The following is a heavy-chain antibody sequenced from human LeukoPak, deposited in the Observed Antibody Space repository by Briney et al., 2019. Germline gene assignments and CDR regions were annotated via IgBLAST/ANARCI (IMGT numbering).Heavy chain of an antibody. D-gene: IGHD4-17*01. Sequence: GASVKVSCKASGYTFTGYFMHWVRQAPGQGLEWMGWINPNSGGTDYAQKFQGRVTMTRDTSISTAYMELSRLRSDDTAVYYCARDHHWSSDDYGDYGAHQGHMDVWGQGTTVTVSS. J-gene: IGHJ6*02. V-gene: IGHV1-2*02. CDR1: GYTFTGYF. CDR3: ARDHHWSSDDYGDYGAHQGHMDV. CDR2: INPNSGGT.